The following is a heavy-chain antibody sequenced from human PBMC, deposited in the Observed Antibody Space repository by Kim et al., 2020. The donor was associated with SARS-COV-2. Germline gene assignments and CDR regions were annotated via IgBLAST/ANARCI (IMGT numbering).Heavy chain of an antibody. CDR2: GST. CDR3: ARGNWFDP. Sequence: GSTNYNPSPKRRVTISVDTAKNQFSLKLSSVTAADTAVYYCARGNWFDPWGQGTLVTVSS. J-gene: IGHJ5*02. V-gene: IGHV4-34*01.